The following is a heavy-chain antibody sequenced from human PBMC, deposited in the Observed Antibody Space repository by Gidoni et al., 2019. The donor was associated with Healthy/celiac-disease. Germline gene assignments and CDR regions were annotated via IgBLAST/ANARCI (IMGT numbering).Heavy chain of an antibody. Sequence: QVQLVESGGGVVQPGRSLRLSCAASGFTFSSYAMHWVRQAPGKGLGGVAVISKDGRNKYYADAVKGRFTISRDNSKNTLYLQMNSLRAEDTAVYYWARDESGGGGRGYYYYMDVWGKGTTVTVSS. V-gene: IGHV3-30*04. CDR1: GFTFSSYA. CDR2: ISKDGRNK. D-gene: IGHD3-16*01. J-gene: IGHJ6*03. CDR3: ARDESGGGGRGYYYYMDV.